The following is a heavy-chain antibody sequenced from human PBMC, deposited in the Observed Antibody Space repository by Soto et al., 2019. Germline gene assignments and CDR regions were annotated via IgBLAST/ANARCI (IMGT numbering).Heavy chain of an antibody. J-gene: IGHJ3*02. CDR1: GGTFSSYT. CDR3: ARRFTMVRGATPDDAFDI. D-gene: IGHD3-10*01. Sequence: GASVKVSCKASGGTFSSYTISWVRQAPGQGLEWMGRIIPILGIANYAQKFQGRVTITADKSTSTAYMELSSLRSEDTAVYYCARRFTMVRGATPDDAFDIWGQGTMDTVSS. CDR2: IIPILGIA. V-gene: IGHV1-69*02.